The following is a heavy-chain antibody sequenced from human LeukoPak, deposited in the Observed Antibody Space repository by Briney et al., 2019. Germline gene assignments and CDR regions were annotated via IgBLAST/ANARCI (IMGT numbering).Heavy chain of an antibody. J-gene: IGHJ3*02. CDR3: AKDRYSGSPPAFDI. V-gene: IGHV3-30*02. Sequence: PGGSLRLSCAASGFTFSSYGMHWVRQAPGKGLEWVAVIWYGGSNKYYAESVKGRVTIYRDNSKNTLYLQMNSLRAEDTAVYYCAKDRYSGSPPAFDIWGQGTMVTVSS. D-gene: IGHD1-26*01. CDR2: IWYGGSNK. CDR1: GFTFSSYG.